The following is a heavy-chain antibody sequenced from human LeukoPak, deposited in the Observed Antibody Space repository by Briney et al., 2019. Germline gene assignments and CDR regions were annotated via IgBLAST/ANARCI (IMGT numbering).Heavy chain of an antibody. J-gene: IGHJ4*02. Sequence: PGGSLRLSCAASGFTFSSYAMHWVRQAPGKGLEWVAVISYDGSNKYYADSVKGRFTISRENSRNTLYLQMNSLRAEDTAVYYCARDLLAGTPDYWGQGTLVTVSS. D-gene: IGHD6-19*01. CDR1: GFTFSSYA. V-gene: IGHV3-30*04. CDR2: ISYDGSNK. CDR3: ARDLLAGTPDY.